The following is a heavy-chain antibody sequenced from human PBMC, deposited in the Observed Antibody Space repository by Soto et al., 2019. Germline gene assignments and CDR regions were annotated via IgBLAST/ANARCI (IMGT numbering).Heavy chain of an antibody. J-gene: IGHJ6*02. CDR1: GFFFNNYD. CDR2: IGAADDP. D-gene: IGHD2-2*01. CDR3: ARAYTGQLPRRGDYYYALDV. V-gene: IGHV3-13*05. Sequence: QLVESGGGLTQAGGSLRLSCVGSGFFFNNYDMHWVRQVRGKGLEWVSAIGAADDPYYSVSVKGRFIVSRDNAQKSLYLKMNTRRAADRVLYFGARAYTGQLPRRGDYYYALDVWGRGTTVTVSS.